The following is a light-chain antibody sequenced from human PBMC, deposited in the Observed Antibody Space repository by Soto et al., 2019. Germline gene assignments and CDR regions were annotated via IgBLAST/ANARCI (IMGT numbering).Light chain of an antibody. CDR3: QQYNGYSEA. V-gene: IGKV3-11*01. Sequence: DIVLTQSPATLSLSPGERATLSCRASQSVSTYLAWYQQKPGQAPRLLIYDASNRATGIPARFSGSGSGTEFTLTISSLQPDDFATYYCQQYNGYSEAFGQGTKVDIK. CDR2: DAS. CDR1: QSVSTY. J-gene: IGKJ1*01.